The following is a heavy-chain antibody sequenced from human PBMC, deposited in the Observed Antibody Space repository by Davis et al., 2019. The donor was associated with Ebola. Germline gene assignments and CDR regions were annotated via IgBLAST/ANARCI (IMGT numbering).Heavy chain of an antibody. CDR1: GYTFTSYG. Sequence: AASVKVSCKASGYTFTSYGISWVRQAPGQGLEWMGWISAYNGNTNYAQKLQGRVTMTTDTSTSTAYMELRSLRSDDTAVYYCARGRVYYGSGSYQGFDYWGQGTLVTVSS. V-gene: IGHV1-18*01. D-gene: IGHD3-10*01. CDR2: ISAYNGNT. J-gene: IGHJ4*02. CDR3: ARGRVYYGSGSYQGFDY.